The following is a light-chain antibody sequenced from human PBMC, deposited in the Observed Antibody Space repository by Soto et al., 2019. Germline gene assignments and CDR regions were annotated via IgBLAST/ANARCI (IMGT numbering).Light chain of an antibody. V-gene: IGKV1-5*01. Sequence: DIQMTQSPSTLPASVGDRVTITCRASQSISNWLAWYQQKPGTAPKLLIYDASNLETGVPSRFSGSGSGTDFTFTISSLQPEDVATYYCQKYNSAPPWTFGQGTKVDIK. CDR1: QSISNW. CDR3: QKYNSAPPWT. J-gene: IGKJ1*01. CDR2: DAS.